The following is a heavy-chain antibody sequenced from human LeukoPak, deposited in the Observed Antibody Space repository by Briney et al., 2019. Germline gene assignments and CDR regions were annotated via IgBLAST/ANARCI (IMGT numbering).Heavy chain of an antibody. V-gene: IGHV3-30*18. J-gene: IGHJ4*02. CDR3: AKGGPYYYDSSGYYSVDYFDY. Sequence: GRSLRLSCAASGFTFSSYGMHWVRQAPGKGLEWVAVISYDGSNKYYADSVKGRFTTSRDNSKNTLYLQMNSLRAEDTAVYYCAKGGPYYYDSSGYYSVDYFDYWGQGTLVTVSS. D-gene: IGHD3-22*01. CDR1: GFTFSSYG. CDR2: ISYDGSNK.